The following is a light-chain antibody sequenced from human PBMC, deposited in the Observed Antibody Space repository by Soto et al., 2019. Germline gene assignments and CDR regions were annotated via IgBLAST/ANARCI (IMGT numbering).Light chain of an antibody. V-gene: IGLV4-69*01. CDR1: SGRSNYA. CDR3: QTWGTGIPWV. CDR2: VNSDGSH. Sequence: QLVLTQSPSASASLGASVKRTCTLSSGRSNYAIAWHQQQPEKGPRYLMKVNSDGSHSKGDGIPDRFSGSSSGAERYLTISSLQSEDEADYSCQTWGTGIPWVFGGGTKLTVL. J-gene: IGLJ3*02.